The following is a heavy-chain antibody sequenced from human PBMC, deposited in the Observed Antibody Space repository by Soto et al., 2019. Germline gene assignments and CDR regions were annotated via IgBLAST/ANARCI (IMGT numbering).Heavy chain of an antibody. J-gene: IGHJ6*03. CDR2: INHLGSI. CDR3: ARGGISHWAYFYYMDV. Sequence: SETLSLTCAVEGGSFSGYFWSWIRQPPGMALEWIGEINHLGSINYNPSLKSRVTMSVDTSKNQFSLTLNSVTAADTATYYCARGGISHWAYFYYMDVWDRGTTVTVSS. CDR1: GGSFSGYF. D-gene: IGHD2-21*01. V-gene: IGHV4-34*01.